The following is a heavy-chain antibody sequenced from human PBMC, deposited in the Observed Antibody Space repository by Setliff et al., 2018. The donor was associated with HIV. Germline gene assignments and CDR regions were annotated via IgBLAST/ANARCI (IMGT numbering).Heavy chain of an antibody. CDR2: IYPSGST. D-gene: IGHD3-22*01. CDR3: ARAGHYYDSSGTALDY. CDR1: GGSISSYY. J-gene: IGHJ4*02. V-gene: IGHV4-4*07. Sequence: SQTLSLTCTVSGGSISSYYWSWIRQPAGKGLEWIGRIYPSGSTNYNPSLKSRVTMSVDTSKNQFSLKLNSVTAADTAVYYCARAGHYYDSSGTALDYWGQGTLVTVSS.